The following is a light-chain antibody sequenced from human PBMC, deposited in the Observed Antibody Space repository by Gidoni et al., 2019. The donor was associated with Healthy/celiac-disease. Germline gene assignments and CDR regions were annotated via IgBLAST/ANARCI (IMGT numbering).Light chain of an antibody. CDR3: QQSSNWPLT. V-gene: IGKV3-11*01. CDR1: QSVSSY. Sequence: IALTHSPATLSLSPGERATRSCRASQSVSSYLAWYPQKPGQAPRLLIYDASNRATGIPARFSGSASGTDFTLTISSLETEDFAVYYCQQSSNWPLTFGGGTKVEIK. CDR2: DAS. J-gene: IGKJ4*02.